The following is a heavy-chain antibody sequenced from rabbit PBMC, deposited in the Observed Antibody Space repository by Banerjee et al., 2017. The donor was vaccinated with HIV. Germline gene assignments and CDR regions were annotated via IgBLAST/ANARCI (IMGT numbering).Heavy chain of an antibody. CDR2: INTSSGNI. Sequence: KPEGSLTLTCKASGFTLSSYWMWWVRQAPGKGLEWIACINTSSGNIVYATWAKGRFTISKTSSTTVTLQMTSLTAADTATYFCARDGLYYGMDLWGQGTLVTVS. CDR1: GFTLSSYW. CDR3: ARDGLYYGMDL. V-gene: IGHV1S45*01. J-gene: IGHJ6*01.